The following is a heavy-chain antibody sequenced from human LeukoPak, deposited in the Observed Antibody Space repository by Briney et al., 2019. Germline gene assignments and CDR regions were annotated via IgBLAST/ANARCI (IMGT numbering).Heavy chain of an antibody. CDR2: INPNSGGT. D-gene: IGHD2-2*01. V-gene: IGHV1-2*04. J-gene: IGHJ4*02. Sequence: ASVKVSCKASGYTFTGYYMHWVRQAPGQGLEWMGWINPNSGGTNYAQKFQGWVTMTRDTSISTAYMELSRLRSDDTAVYYCAREGIVVVPAALDYWGQGTLVTVSS. CDR1: GYTFTGYY. CDR3: AREGIVVVPAALDY.